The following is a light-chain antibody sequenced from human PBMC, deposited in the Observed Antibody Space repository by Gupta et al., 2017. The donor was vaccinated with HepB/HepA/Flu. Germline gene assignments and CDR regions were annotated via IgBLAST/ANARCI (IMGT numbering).Light chain of an antibody. J-gene: IGLJ2*01. CDR3: CSYASSSTLV. Sequence: QSALTQPASVSGSPGQSITISCTGTSSDVGSYNLVSWYQQHPGKAPNLMFYEVSKRPSGVSNRFSGSKSGNTASLTISGLQAEDDAYYYCCSYASSSTLVFGGGTKLTVL. V-gene: IGLV2-23*02. CDR1: SSDVGSYNL. CDR2: EVS.